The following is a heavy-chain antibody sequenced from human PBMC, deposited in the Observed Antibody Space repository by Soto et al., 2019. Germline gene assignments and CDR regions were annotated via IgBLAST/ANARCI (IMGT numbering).Heavy chain of an antibody. J-gene: IGHJ4*02. CDR1: GFTFSSYA. CDR2: ISGSGGST. V-gene: IGHV3-23*01. Sequence: GSLRLSCAASGFTFSSYAMSWVRQAPGKGLEWVSAISGSGGSTYYADSVKGRFTISRDNSKNTLYLQMNSLRAEDTAVYYCAKVGTNYSSSWTFDYWGQGTLVTVSS. CDR3: AKVGTNYSSSWTFDY. D-gene: IGHD6-13*01.